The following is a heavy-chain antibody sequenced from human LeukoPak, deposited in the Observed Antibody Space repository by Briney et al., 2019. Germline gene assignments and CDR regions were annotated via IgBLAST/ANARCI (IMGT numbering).Heavy chain of an antibody. CDR2: INHSGST. CDR1: GGSFSGYY. J-gene: IGHJ4*02. V-gene: IGHV4-34*01. D-gene: IGHD6-13*01. CDR3: ARGGRVGPSSSRH. Sequence: PSETLSLTCAVYGGSFSGYYWSWIRQPPGKGLEWIGEINHSGSTNYNPSLKSRVTISVDTSKNQFSLKLSSVTAAATAVYYCARGGRVGPSSSRHWGQGTLVTVSS.